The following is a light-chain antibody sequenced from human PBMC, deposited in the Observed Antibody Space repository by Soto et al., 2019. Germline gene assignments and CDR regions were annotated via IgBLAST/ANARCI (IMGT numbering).Light chain of an antibody. J-gene: IGKJ1*01. CDR3: QQYNNSPQT. CDR1: QSVSSN. V-gene: IGKV3-15*01. CDR2: GAS. Sequence: EIVMRQSPATVSVSPGEKATLSCRASQSVSSNLAWYQQKPGQAPRLLIYGASTRATGIPARFSGSGSGTEFPLTIITLQSVDFAVYYCQQYNNSPQTFGQVTK.